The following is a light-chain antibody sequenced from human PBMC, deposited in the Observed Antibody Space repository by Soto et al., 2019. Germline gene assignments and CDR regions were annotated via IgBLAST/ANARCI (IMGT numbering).Light chain of an antibody. CDR3: AAWDDTLNGQV. V-gene: IGLV1-47*02. J-gene: IGLJ3*02. CDR1: TSNIGTFY. CDR2: LGD. Sequence: QSVLTQPPSASSTPGQTVTISCSGSTSNIGTFYVYWYQHLPGTAPKLLIYLGDQRASGVSDRFSGSKSGTSVSLAISGLRSEDEANYYCAAWDDTLNGQVFGGGTKLTVL.